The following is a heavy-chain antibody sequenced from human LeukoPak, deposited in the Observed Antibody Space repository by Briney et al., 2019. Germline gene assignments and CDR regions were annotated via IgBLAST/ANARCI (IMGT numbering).Heavy chain of an antibody. Sequence: PGGSLRLSCAASGFTFTTYAMSWVRQAPGMGLEWVSSISNNGGDTYYADSVKGRLSISRDNSKNTLYLQINSLRAEDTAMYYCAKSTSTGYRGFFDYWGQGTLVSVSS. CDR1: GFTFTTYA. CDR3: AKSTSTGYRGFFDY. D-gene: IGHD4-11*01. V-gene: IGHV3-23*01. CDR2: ISNNGGDT. J-gene: IGHJ4*02.